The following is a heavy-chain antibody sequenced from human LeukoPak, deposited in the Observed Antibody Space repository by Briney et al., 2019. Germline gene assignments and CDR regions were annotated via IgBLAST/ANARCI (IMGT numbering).Heavy chain of an antibody. CDR1: GDSISSNSAA. Sequence: SQTLSLTCAISGDSISSNSAAWNWIRLSPSRGLEWLGRTLYRSKWLNDYAPSVKGRITINPDTYKNQLYLKLKDVTPEDTALCYCARGPDDLLHGRAFDFWGPGTMVTVSS. J-gene: IGHJ3*01. V-gene: IGHV6-1*01. CDR3: ARGPDDLLHGRAFDF. CDR2: TLYRSKWLN. D-gene: IGHD3-3*01.